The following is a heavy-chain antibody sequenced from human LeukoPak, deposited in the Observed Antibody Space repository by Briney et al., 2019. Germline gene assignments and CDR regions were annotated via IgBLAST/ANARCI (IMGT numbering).Heavy chain of an antibody. CDR1: GFTFSTYA. CDR3: AKDSPKTRSSWYSFDY. Sequence: GGSLRLSCAASGFTFSTYAMSWVRQAPGKGLEWVSGISGSGVTTYYTDSVKGRFTISRDNAKNTLYLQIDTMRAEDTAVYYCAKDSPKTRSSWYSFDYWGQGTLVTVSS. J-gene: IGHJ4*02. D-gene: IGHD6-13*01. V-gene: IGHV3-23*01. CDR2: ISGSGVTT.